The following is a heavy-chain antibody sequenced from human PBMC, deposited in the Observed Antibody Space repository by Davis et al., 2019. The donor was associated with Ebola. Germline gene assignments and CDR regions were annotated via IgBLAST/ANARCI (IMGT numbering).Heavy chain of an antibody. V-gene: IGHV4-59*01. CDR2: IYYSGST. CDR1: GGSISSYY. Sequence: PSETLSLTCTVSGGSISSYYWSWIRQPPGKGLEWIGYIYYSGSTNYNPSLKSRVTISVDTSKNQFSLKLSSVTAADTAVYYCARDPQEDYYGMDVWGQGTTVTVSS. CDR3: ARDPQEDYYGMDV. J-gene: IGHJ6*02.